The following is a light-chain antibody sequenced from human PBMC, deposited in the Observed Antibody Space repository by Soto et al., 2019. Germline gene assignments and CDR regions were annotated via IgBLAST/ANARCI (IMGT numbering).Light chain of an antibody. J-gene: IGKJ1*01. Sequence: EIVLTQSPGTLSLSPGGRATLSCRASQSVSSSYLAWYQQKPGQAPGLLIYGASSRAAGIPDRFSGSGSGTDFTLTISRLEPEDFAVYYCQQYGSSPPWTFGQGTKVDIK. CDR2: GAS. V-gene: IGKV3-20*01. CDR1: QSVSSSY. CDR3: QQYGSSPPWT.